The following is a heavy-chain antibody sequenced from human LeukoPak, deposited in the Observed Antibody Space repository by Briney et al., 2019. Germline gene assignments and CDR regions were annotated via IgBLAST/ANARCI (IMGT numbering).Heavy chain of an antibody. CDR2: INPNSGGT. D-gene: IGHD3-10*01. CDR1: GYTFTGYY. V-gene: IGHV1-2*02. CDR3: TRRVGSVFGEPLGY. J-gene: IGHJ4*02. Sequence: ASVKVSCKASGYTFTGYYMHWVRQAPGQGLEWMGWINPNSGGTNYAQKFQGRVTMTRDTSISTAYMELSRLRSDDTAVYYCTRRVGSVFGEPLGYWGQGTLVTVSS.